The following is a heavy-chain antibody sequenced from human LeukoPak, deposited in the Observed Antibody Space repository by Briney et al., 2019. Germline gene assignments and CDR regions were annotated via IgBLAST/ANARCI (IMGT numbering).Heavy chain of an antibody. Sequence: PSETLSLTCTVSGGSISSYYWSWIRQPPGKGLEWIGRIYYTGSTNYNPSLKSRVTISVDTSKNQFSLKLSSVTAADTAVYYCARVWDIVVVPAAIPTNWFDPWGQGTLVTVSS. CDR1: GGSISSYY. V-gene: IGHV4-59*13. D-gene: IGHD2-2*02. CDR3: ARVWDIVVVPAAIPTNWFDP. CDR2: IYYTGST. J-gene: IGHJ5*02.